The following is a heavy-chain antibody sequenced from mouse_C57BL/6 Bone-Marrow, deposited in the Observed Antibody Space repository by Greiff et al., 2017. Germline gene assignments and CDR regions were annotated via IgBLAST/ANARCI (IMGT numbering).Heavy chain of an antibody. Sequence: EVKLVESGAGLVKPGGSLKLSCAASGFTFSSYAMSWVRQTPEKRLEWVAYISSGGDYIYYADIVKGRFTISRDNTRNTLYLQLSCLNSEDTAMYYCTRDLYYGSSMDYAMDYWGQGTSVPVSS. CDR3: TRDLYYGSSMDYAMDY. J-gene: IGHJ4*01. D-gene: IGHD1-1*01. CDR1: GFTFSSYA. CDR2: ISSGGDYI. V-gene: IGHV5-9-1*02.